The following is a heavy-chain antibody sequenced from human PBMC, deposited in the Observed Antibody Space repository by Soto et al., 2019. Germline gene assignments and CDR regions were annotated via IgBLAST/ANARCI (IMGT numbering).Heavy chain of an antibody. J-gene: IGHJ4*02. CDR3: ATDDYGIFPY. D-gene: IGHD3-10*01. Sequence: HVQLVQSGTEVKKPGASVRVSCMVSGYPFTTYYIHWVRQAPGQGLEWMGWIDARSGGTVYEQKVQGRVTMTRDTSISTVYMALSGLTSDDTALYYCATDDYGIFPYWGQGSLVTVSS. CDR1: GYPFTTYY. V-gene: IGHV1-2*02. CDR2: IDARSGGT.